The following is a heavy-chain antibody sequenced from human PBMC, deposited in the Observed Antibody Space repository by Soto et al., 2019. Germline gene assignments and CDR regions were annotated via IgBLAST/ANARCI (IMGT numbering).Heavy chain of an antibody. CDR1: GGTFSTYT. CDR3: ASAYCSGGSCYFDY. V-gene: IGHV1-69*02. D-gene: IGHD2-15*01. Sequence: QVQLVQSGAEVKKPGSSVKVSCKASGGTFSTYTISWVRQAPGQGLEWMGRIIPILGIANYAQKFQGRVTITADKSTNTAYMELSSLRSEDTAVYYCASAYCSGGSCYFDYWGQGTLVTVSS. J-gene: IGHJ4*02. CDR2: IIPILGIA.